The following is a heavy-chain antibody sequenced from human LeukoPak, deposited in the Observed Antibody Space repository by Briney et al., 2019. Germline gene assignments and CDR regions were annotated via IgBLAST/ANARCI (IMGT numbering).Heavy chain of an antibody. J-gene: IGHJ6*02. CDR2: INPNSGGT. V-gene: IGHV1-2*02. CDR1: GYTFTGYY. Sequence: ASVNVSCKSSGYTFTGYYMHWVRQAPGQGLEWMGWINPNSGGTNYAQKFQGRVTMTRDTSISTAYMELSRLRSDDTAVYYCASSSWSTPYSYYYYGMDVWGQGTTVTVSS. CDR3: ASSSWSTPYSYYYYGMDV. D-gene: IGHD6-13*01.